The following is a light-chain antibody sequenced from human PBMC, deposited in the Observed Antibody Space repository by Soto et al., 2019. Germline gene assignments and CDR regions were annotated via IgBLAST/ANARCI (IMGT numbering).Light chain of an antibody. J-gene: IGKJ4*01. CDR3: QQRTTWPT. V-gene: IGKV3-11*01. Sequence: EIVLTQSPATLSLSPGERATLSCRASQSITRYLAWYQQKRGQAPRLLIYAASNRATGIPARFSGSGSGTDFTLTISSLEPEDFAVYYCQQRTTWPTFGGGTKVEI. CDR2: AAS. CDR1: QSITRY.